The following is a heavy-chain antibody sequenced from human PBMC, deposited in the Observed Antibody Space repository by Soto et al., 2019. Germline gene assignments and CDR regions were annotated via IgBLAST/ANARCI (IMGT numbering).Heavy chain of an antibody. CDR1: GFTFSTYG. J-gene: IGHJ4*02. D-gene: IGHD6-19*01. CDR2: ISQSSGEV. CDR3: ARDGFRYSRGVYYDY. V-gene: IGHV3-30-3*01. Sequence: QVQLVESGGGVVQPGRSLRLSCVGSGFTFSTYGLHWVRQAPGKGLEWVAFISQSSGEVYYADSVKGRFTISRDNSKNSLSLQMTSLRTEDAAVYYCARDGFRYSRGVYYDYWGQGALVTVSS.